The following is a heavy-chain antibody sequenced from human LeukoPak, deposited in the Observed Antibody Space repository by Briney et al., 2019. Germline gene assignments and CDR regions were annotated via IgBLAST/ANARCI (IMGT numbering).Heavy chain of an antibody. CDR3: ARGIGYCSSTSCKDYGMDV. V-gene: IGHV7-4-1*02. J-gene: IGHJ6*02. D-gene: IGHD2-2*01. CDR2: INTNTGNP. Sequence: GASVKVSCKASGYTFTSYATNWVRQAPGQGLEWMGWINTNTGNPTYAQGFTGRFVFSLDTSVSTAYLQISSLKAEDTAVYYCARGIGYCSSTSCKDYGMDVWGQGTTVTVSS. CDR1: GYTFTSYA.